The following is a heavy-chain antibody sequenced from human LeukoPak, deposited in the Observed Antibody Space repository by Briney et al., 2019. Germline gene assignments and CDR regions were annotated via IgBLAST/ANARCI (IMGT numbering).Heavy chain of an antibody. CDR2: INPNSGGT. CDR3: ARDGGTVWFGDDY. CDR1: GYTFTGYY. J-gene: IGHJ4*02. V-gene: IGHV1-2*06. D-gene: IGHD3-10*01. Sequence: ASVKVSCKASGYTFTGYYMHWVRQAPGQGLEWMGRINPNSGGTNYAQKFQGGVTMTRDTSISTAYMELSRLRSDDTAVYYCARDGGTVWFGDDYWGQGTLVTVSS.